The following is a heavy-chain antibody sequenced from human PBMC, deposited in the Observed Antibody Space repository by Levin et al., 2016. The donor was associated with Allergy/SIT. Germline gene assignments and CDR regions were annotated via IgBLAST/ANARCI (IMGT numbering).Heavy chain of an antibody. J-gene: IGHJ4*02. Sequence: GESLKISCAASGFTFSSYGMHWVRQAPGKGLEWVAVISYDGSNKYYADSVKGRFTISRDNSKNTLYLQMNSLRAEDTAVYYCARGPIFGPDPWGFDYWGQGTLVTVSS. V-gene: IGHV3-30*03. CDR2: ISYDGSNK. D-gene: IGHD3-3*01. CDR3: ARGPIFGPDPWGFDY. CDR1: GFTFSSYG.